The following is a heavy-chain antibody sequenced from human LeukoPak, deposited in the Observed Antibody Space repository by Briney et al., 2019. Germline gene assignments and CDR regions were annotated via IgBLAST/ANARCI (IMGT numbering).Heavy chain of an antibody. CDR3: AKTTVTSEEHFYYYMDV. D-gene: IGHD4-17*01. J-gene: IGHJ6*03. V-gene: IGHV1-18*01. CDR1: GYTFTSYG. Sequence: GSSVKVSCKTSGYTFTSYGLSWVRQAPGQGLEWMGCIITYNGNTYYSQKLQGRVTMTTDTSTSTAYMELRSLRSDDTAVYYCAKTTVTSEEHFYYYMDVWGKGTTVTVSS. CDR2: IITYNGNT.